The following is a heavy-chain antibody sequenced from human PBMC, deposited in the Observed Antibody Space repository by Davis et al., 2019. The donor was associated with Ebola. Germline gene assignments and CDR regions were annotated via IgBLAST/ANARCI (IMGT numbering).Heavy chain of an antibody. CDR3: ARGPSVKGFDY. CDR2: INHSGST. CDR1: GGSFSGYY. V-gene: IGHV4-34*01. J-gene: IGHJ4*02. Sequence: SETLSLTCAVYGGSFSGYYWSWIRQPPGKGLEWIGEINHSGSTNYNPSLKSRVTISVDTSKNQFSLKLSSVTAADTAVYYWARGPSVKGFDYWGQGTLVTVSS.